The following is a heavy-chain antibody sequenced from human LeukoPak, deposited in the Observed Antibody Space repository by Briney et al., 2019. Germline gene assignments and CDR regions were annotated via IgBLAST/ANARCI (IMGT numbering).Heavy chain of an antibody. Sequence: KSSETLSLTCTVSGGSISSANYYWGWIRQPPGKGLEWIVSVYNSGSTYYNPSLKSRVIVSLAMSQNQFSLRLTSVTAADTAVYYCARDTGQYAPGTPGFTRFDPWGQGTLVTVSS. J-gene: IGHJ5*02. CDR3: ARDTGQYAPGTPGFTRFDP. V-gene: IGHV4-39*07. CDR1: GGSISSANYY. D-gene: IGHD3-10*01. CDR2: VYNSGST.